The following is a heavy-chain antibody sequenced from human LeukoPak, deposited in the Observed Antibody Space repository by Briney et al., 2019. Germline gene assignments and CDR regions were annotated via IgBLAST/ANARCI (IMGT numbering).Heavy chain of an antibody. Sequence: GGSLRPSCAASGFTFSSYSMNWVRQAPGKGLEWVSYISSSSSTIYYADSVKGRFTISRDNAKNSLYLQMNSLRAEDTAVYYCARDRQGEPQDAFDIWGQGTMVTVSS. CDR2: ISSSSSTI. J-gene: IGHJ3*02. CDR3: ARDRQGEPQDAFDI. CDR1: GFTFSSYS. V-gene: IGHV3-48*01. D-gene: IGHD3-16*01.